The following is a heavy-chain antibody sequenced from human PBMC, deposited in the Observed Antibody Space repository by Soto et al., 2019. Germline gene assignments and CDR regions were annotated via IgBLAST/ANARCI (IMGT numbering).Heavy chain of an antibody. CDR3: AKNDYGGKAWFDP. Sequence: EVQLLESGGGLVQPGGSLRLSCAASGFTFSSYAMSWVRQAPGKGLEWVSGISGSGGSTYYADSVKGRFTISRDNSKNPLYLQMSGLGAEDTAVYYCAKNDYGGKAWFDPWGQGTLVTVSS. D-gene: IGHD4-17*01. CDR1: GFTFSSYA. V-gene: IGHV3-23*01. CDR2: ISGSGGST. J-gene: IGHJ5*02.